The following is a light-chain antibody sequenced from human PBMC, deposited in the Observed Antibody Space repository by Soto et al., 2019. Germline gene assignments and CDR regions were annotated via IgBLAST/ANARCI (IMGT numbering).Light chain of an antibody. CDR1: QSVDSN. CDR2: GAS. CDR3: QQYNNCPPT. V-gene: IGKV3-15*01. Sequence: EIVMTQSPATLSVSPGERATLSCRASQSVDSNLAWYQQTPGQAPRVLLYGASTRATGIPARFSGSGSGTEFTLTISSLQSEDFAVYYCQQYNNCPPTFGQGTKVEIK. J-gene: IGKJ1*01.